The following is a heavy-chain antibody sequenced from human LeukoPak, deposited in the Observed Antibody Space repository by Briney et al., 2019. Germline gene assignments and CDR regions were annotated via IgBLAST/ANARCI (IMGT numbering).Heavy chain of an antibody. CDR3: ARDFDGVQAFDI. J-gene: IGHJ3*02. CDR1: GFTFTTYW. V-gene: IGHV3-7*01. CDR2: IKEDGSVR. Sequence: PGGSLRLSCAASGFTFTTYWMSWVRQAPGKGLEWVANIKEDGSVRYYVDSVKGRFTISRDNAKNSLYLRMNSLRAEDTAVYYYARDFDGVQAFDIWGQGTMVTVSS. D-gene: IGHD3-16*01.